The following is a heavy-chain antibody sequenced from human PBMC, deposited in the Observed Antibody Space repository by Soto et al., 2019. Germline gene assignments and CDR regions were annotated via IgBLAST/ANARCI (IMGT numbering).Heavy chain of an antibody. V-gene: IGHV1-69*13. CDR3: ARGPDYERYFDY. CDR1: GGTFSSYA. J-gene: IGHJ4*02. CDR2: IIPIFGTA. Sequence: ASVKVSCKASGGTFSSYAISWVRQAPGQGLEWMGGIIPIFGTANYAQKFQGRVTISADESMTTAYMEMSSLTSEDTAVYYCARGPDYERYFDYWGRGTLVPVSS. D-gene: IGHD4-17*01.